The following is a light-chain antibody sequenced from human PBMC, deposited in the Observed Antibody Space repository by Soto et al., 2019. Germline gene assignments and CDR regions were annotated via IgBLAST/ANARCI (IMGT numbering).Light chain of an antibody. CDR3: SSYAGSNLYV. CDR1: SSDVGGYNY. V-gene: IGLV2-8*01. Sequence: QSALTQPPSASGSPGQSVTISCTGTSSDVGGYNYVSWYQQHPGKAPKVMIYEVSKRPSGVPDRFSGSKSGNTASLTVSGLQAEDEADYYCSSYAGSNLYVFGTGTKVTVL. J-gene: IGLJ1*01. CDR2: EVS.